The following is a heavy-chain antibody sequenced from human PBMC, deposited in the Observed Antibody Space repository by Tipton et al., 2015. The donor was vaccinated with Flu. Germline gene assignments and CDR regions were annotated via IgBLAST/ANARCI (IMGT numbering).Heavy chain of an antibody. Sequence: TLSLTCSVSGDSIASRYYWGWIRQPPGKGPEWIGNIFHTGNTYYNPSLKSRVTFSVDRSKNQFSLKLGSVTAADTAVYYCARLTYYYGSGTSDCWGQGTLLTVSS. J-gene: IGHJ4*02. CDR3: ARLTYYYGSGTSDC. CDR1: GDSIASRYY. V-gene: IGHV4-38-2*01. CDR2: IFHTGNT. D-gene: IGHD3-10*01.